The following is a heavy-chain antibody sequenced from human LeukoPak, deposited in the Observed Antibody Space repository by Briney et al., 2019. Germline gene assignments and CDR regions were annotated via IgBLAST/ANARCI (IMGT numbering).Heavy chain of an antibody. CDR2: SYSEGSS. D-gene: IGHD2/OR15-2a*01. J-gene: IGHJ3*02. Sequence: GGSLRLSCAASGFTLNNNYMTWVRQAPGKGLEWVSVSYSEGSSYYADLVKGRFTMSRDSSKNTVNLQMNILTVEDTAVYYCARILGTTDAFDIWGQGTMVTVSS. CDR1: GFTLNNNY. V-gene: IGHV3-53*01. CDR3: ARILGTTDAFDI.